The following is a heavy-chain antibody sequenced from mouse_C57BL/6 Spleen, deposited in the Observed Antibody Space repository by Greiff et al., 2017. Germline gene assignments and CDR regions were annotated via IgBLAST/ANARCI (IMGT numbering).Heavy chain of an antibody. CDR2: ISYDGSN. CDR3: ARGGFCY. V-gene: IGHV3-6*01. J-gene: IGHJ3*01. Sequence: EVKLQESGPGLVKPSQSLSITCSVTGYSITSGYYWNWIRQFPGNKLEWMGYISYDGSNNYNPTLKNRISITRDKSKNQFFLKLNSVTTEDTATYYCARGGFCYWGQVALVTVSA. CDR1: GYSITSGYY.